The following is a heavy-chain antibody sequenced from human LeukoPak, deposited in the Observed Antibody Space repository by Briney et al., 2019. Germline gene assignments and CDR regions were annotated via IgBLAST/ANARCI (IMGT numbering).Heavy chain of an antibody. CDR2: IYYSGST. CDR1: GGSISSYY. CDR3: ARGGQDYYDSSGYYLV. D-gene: IGHD3-22*01. Sequence: PSETLSLTCTVSGGSISSYYWSWIRQPPGKGLEWIGYIYYSGSTNYNPSLKSRVTISLDTSKNQFSLKLSSVTAADTAVYYCARGGQDYYDSSGYYLVWGQGTMVTVSS. J-gene: IGHJ3*01. V-gene: IGHV4-59*08.